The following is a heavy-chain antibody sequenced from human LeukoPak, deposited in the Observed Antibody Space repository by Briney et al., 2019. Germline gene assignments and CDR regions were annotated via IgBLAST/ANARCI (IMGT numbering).Heavy chain of an antibody. V-gene: IGHV4-39*07. Sequence: SETLSLTCTVSGGSISSSTYYWSWIRQPPGKGLEWIGEINHSGSTNYNPSLKSRVTISVDTSKNQFSLKLSSVTAADTAVYYCARSAQWLTDFDYWGQGTLVTVSS. D-gene: IGHD6-19*01. CDR3: ARSAQWLTDFDY. CDR1: GGSISSSTYY. J-gene: IGHJ4*02. CDR2: INHSGST.